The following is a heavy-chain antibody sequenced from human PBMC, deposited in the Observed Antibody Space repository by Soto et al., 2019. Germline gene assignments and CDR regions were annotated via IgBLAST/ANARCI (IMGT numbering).Heavy chain of an antibody. CDR2: INHSGST. CDR3: ARVSGWYPRRYYYYGMDV. J-gene: IGHJ6*02. D-gene: IGHD6-19*01. V-gene: IGHV4-34*01. CDR1: GGSFSGYY. Sequence: SETLSLTCAVYGGSFSGYYWSWIRQPPGKGLEWIGEINHSGSTNYNPSLKSRVTISVDTSKNQFSLKLSSVTAADTAVYYCARVSGWYPRRYYYYGMDVWGQGTTVTVSS.